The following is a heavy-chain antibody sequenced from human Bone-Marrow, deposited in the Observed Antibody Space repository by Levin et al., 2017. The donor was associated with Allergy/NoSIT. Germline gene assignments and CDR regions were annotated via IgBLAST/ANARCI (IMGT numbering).Heavy chain of an antibody. J-gene: IGHJ4*02. CDR1: GFTFSSYA. Sequence: GSLRLSCAASGFTFSSYAMSWVRQAPGKGLEWISFTSSSGGSYYADPVKGRFTISRDNSKNTMYLQMSSLRAEDTAVYYCANHRRVEGPGWGRPCDYWGQGTLVAVSS. CDR2: TSSSGGS. V-gene: IGHV3-23*01. CDR3: ANHRRVEGPGWGRPCDY. D-gene: IGHD3-16*01.